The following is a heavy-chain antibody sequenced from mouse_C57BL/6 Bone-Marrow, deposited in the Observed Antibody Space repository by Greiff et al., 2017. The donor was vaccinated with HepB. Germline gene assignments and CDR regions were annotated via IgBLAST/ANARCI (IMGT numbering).Heavy chain of an antibody. Sequence: EVQRVESGGDLVKPGGSLKLSCAASGFTFSSYGMSWVRQTPDKRLEWVATISSGGSYTYYPDSVKGRFTIARDNAKNTLYLQMSSLKSEDTAMYYCARQGYAVRVHFDYWGQGTTLTVSS. CDR3: ARQGYAVRVHFDY. V-gene: IGHV5-6*01. CDR2: ISSGGSYT. J-gene: IGHJ2*01. CDR1: GFTFSSYG. D-gene: IGHD3-1*01.